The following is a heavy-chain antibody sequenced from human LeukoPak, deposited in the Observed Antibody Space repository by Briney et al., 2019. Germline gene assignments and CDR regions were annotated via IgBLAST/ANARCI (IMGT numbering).Heavy chain of an antibody. J-gene: IGHJ4*02. CDR2: ISSSSSYI. CDR1: GFTFSSYS. Sequence: GGSLRLSCAASGFTFSSYSMNWVRQAPGKGLEWVSSISSSSSYIYYADSVKGRFTISRDNAKNSLYLQMNSLRAEDTAVYYCARENYGDYVGLDYWGQGTLVTVSS. CDR3: ARENYGDYVGLDY. D-gene: IGHD4-17*01. V-gene: IGHV3-21*01.